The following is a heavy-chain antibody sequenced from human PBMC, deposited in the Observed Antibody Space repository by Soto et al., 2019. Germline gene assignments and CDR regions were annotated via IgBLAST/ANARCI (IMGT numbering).Heavy chain of an antibody. Sequence: ASVKVSCKASGYTFTSYAMNWVRQAPGQGLEWMGWINTNTGNPTYAQGFTGRFVFSLDTSVSTAYLQICSLKAEDTAVYYCARDTRQVVVVDYNWLDPWGQGTLVTVSS. CDR2: INTNTGNP. J-gene: IGHJ5*02. CDR1: GYTFTSYA. CDR3: ARDTRQVVVVDYNWLDP. V-gene: IGHV7-4-1*01. D-gene: IGHD2-15*01.